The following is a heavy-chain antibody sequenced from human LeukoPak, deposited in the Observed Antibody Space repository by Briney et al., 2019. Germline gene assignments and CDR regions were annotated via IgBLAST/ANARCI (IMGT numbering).Heavy chain of an antibody. J-gene: IGHJ4*02. V-gene: IGHV4-4*07. CDR3: ARLGPYCTGGTCYSLFDY. CDR1: GGSISSYY. Sequence: SETLSLTCTVSGGSISSYYWSWIRQPAGKGLEWIGRIYTSGSTNYNPSLKSRVTISVDTSKNHFSLKLSSVTAADTAVYYCARLGPYCTGGTCYSLFDYWGQGILVTVSS. D-gene: IGHD2-15*01. CDR2: IYTSGST.